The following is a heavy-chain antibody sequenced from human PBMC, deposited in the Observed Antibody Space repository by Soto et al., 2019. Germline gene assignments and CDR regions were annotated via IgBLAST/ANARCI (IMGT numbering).Heavy chain of an antibody. D-gene: IGHD3-10*01. Sequence: ASVKVSCKASGYTFTGYYMHWVRQAPGQGLEWMGWINPNSGDTNYAQKFQGRVTMTRDTSISTAYMELSRLRSDDTAVYYCARDLSGDYGSGEAVWWGQGTLVTVSS. V-gene: IGHV1-2*02. CDR1: GYTFTGYY. CDR3: ARDLSGDYGSGEAVW. CDR2: INPNSGDT. J-gene: IGHJ4*02.